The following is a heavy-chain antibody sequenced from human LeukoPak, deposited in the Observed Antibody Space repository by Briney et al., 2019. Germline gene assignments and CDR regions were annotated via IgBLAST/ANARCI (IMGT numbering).Heavy chain of an antibody. CDR1: GGSISSSGYY. D-gene: IGHD1-26*01. J-gene: IGHJ5*02. CDR2: IYYSGST. Sequence: SETLSLACTVSGGSISSSGYYWGWIRQPPGKGREWIASIYYSGSTYYNPSLKSRVTISVDTSKNQLPLKLSSLTSADTAVYYCARHEYSGSYYGLSWFDPWGQGTLVTVSS. V-gene: IGHV4-39*01. CDR3: ARHEYSGSYYGLSWFDP.